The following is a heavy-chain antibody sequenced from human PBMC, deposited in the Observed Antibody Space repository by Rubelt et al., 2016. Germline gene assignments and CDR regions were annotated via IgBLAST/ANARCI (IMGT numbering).Heavy chain of an antibody. CDR2: INPSGVST. CDR3: ARSPRYDFEDNWFDP. CDR1: GYTFTSYY. J-gene: IGHJ5*02. V-gene: IGHV1-46*01. Sequence: QVQLVQSGAEVKKPGASVKVSCKASGYTFTSYYMHWVRQAPGQGLEWMGIINPSGVSTSYAQKVQGRVTMTRDTSTSTGYMELSSLRSEDTAVYYCARSPRYDFEDNWFDPWGQGTLVTVSS. D-gene: IGHD3-3*01.